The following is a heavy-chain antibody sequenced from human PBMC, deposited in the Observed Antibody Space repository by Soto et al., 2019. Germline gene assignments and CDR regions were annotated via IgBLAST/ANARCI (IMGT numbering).Heavy chain of an antibody. CDR1: GGTFSSYA. Sequence: ASVKVSCKASGGTFSSYAISWVRQAPGQGLEWMGIINPSGGSTSYAQKFQGRVTMTRDTSTSTVYMELSSLRSEDTAVYYCARGIGGYFNFDYWGQGTPVTVSS. D-gene: IGHD3-22*01. J-gene: IGHJ4*02. V-gene: IGHV1-46*01. CDR3: ARGIGGYFNFDY. CDR2: INPSGGST.